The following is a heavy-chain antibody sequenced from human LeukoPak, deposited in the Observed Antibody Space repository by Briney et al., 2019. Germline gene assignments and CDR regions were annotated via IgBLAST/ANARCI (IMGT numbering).Heavy chain of an antibody. CDR2: ISYDGSNK. CDR3: ARGGSYGGYFDS. J-gene: IGHJ4*02. V-gene: IGHV3-30-3*01. Sequence: GGSLRRSGAASGFTFSSYAMHWVRQAPGKGLEWVAVISYDGSNKYYADSVKGRFTISRDNSKNTLYLQMNSLRAEDTAVYYCARGGSYGGYFDSWGQGPLVTVSS. D-gene: IGHD1-26*01. CDR1: GFTFSSYA.